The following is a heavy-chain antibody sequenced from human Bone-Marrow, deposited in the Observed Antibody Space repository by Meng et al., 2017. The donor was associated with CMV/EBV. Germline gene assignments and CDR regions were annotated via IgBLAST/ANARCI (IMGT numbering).Heavy chain of an antibody. CDR1: GFTFSSYA. J-gene: IGHJ5*02. CDR3: ARGFTRFDP. Sequence: GESLKISCAASGFTFSSYAMHWVRQAPGKGLEWVAVISYDGSNKYYADSVKGRFTISRDNAKKSLYLQMNSLRAEDTAVYYCARGFTRFDPWGQGTLVTVSS. V-gene: IGHV3-30*04. D-gene: IGHD2-2*01. CDR2: ISYDGSNK.